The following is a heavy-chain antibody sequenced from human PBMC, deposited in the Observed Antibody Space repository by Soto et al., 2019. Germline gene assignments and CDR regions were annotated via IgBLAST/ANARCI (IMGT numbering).Heavy chain of an antibody. D-gene: IGHD6-13*01. CDR1: GYTFPGYY. Sequence: SVKVSCKASGYTFPGYYMHWVRQAPGQGLEWMGWINPKSGGTRYPQKFQGRVTMTGDTSISTAYMALTRLRSDDPAVYYWAKAKWAAAGLAYWGPGTLVTAFS. CDR3: AKAKWAAAGLAY. CDR2: INPKSGGT. J-gene: IGHJ4*02. V-gene: IGHV1-2*02.